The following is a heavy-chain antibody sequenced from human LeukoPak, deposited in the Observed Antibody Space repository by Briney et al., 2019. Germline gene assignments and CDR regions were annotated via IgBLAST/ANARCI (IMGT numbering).Heavy chain of an antibody. Sequence: ASVKASCKASGYTFTGYYIHWVRQAPGQGLEWVGWINPKSGATNYPQKFQGRVSMTRDTSISTAYMDLSRLTSDDTAVYYCARDPGSTLSTYYFYYYMDVWGKGTAVTVSS. V-gene: IGHV1-2*02. CDR3: ARDPGSTLSTYYFYYYMDV. D-gene: IGHD1-1*01. J-gene: IGHJ6*03. CDR2: INPKSGAT. CDR1: GYTFTGYY.